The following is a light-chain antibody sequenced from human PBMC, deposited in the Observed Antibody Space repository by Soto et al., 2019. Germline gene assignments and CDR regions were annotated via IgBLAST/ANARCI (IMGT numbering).Light chain of an antibody. J-gene: IGKJ1*01. CDR3: LQYDTYSRT. Sequence: GDRVTITCRASQSISTWLAWYQQKPGKAPNLLIYDASSLESGVPSRFSGSGSGTECTLTIRSLQPDDFATYYCLQYDTYSRTLRQGTKVDI. CDR2: DAS. V-gene: IGKV1-5*01. CDR1: QSISTW.